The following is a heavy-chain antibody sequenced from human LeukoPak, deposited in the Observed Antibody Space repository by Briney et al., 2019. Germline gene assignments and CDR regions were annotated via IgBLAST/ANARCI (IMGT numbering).Heavy chain of an antibody. CDR2: ISSSGSTI. J-gene: IGHJ4*02. V-gene: IGHV3-11*01. CDR3: ARDATCSSTSCYAPSGSFDY. Sequence: GGSLRLSCAASGFTFSDYYMSWIRQAPGKGLEWVSYISSSGSTIYYADSVKGRFTISRDNAKNSLYLQMNSLRVEDTAVYYCARDATCSSTSCYAPSGSFDYWGQGTLVTVSS. D-gene: IGHD2-2*01. CDR1: GFTFSDYY.